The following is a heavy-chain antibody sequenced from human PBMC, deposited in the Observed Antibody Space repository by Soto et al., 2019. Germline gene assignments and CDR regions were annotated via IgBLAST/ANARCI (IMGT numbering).Heavy chain of an antibody. V-gene: IGHV3-74*01. CDR2: INSDGSST. D-gene: IGHD6-19*01. CDR1: GFTFSSYW. J-gene: IGHJ5*02. CDR3: AKDPDSSGWINWFDP. Sequence: GGSLSLSCAASGFTFSSYWMHWVRQAPGKGLVWVSRINSDGSSTSYADSVKGRFTISRDNAKNTLYLQMNSLRAEDTAVYYCAKDPDSSGWINWFDPWGQGTLVTVSS.